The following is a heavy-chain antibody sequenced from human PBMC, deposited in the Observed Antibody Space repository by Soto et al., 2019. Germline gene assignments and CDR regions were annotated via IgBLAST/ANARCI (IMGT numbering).Heavy chain of an antibody. Sequence: GGSLRLSCAASGFTFDDYGMQWVRQAPGKGLEWVSGISWNSGSIGYADSVKGRVTISRDNAKNSLYLQMNSLRAEDTALYYCAKDNSLEGTVRGYMDVWGKGTTVTVSS. V-gene: IGHV3-9*01. CDR3: AKDNSLEGTVRGYMDV. CDR1: GFTFDDYG. D-gene: IGHD4-17*01. J-gene: IGHJ6*03. CDR2: ISWNSGSI.